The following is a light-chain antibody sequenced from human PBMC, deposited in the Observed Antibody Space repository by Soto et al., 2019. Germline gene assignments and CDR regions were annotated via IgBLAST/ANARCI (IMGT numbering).Light chain of an antibody. CDR3: QQYGSSSYT. CDR1: QSVASSA. CDR2: GAS. V-gene: IGKV3-20*01. J-gene: IGKJ2*01. Sequence: EIGLTQSPGTLSLSPGEGATLSCRASQSVASSALAWYKQKPGQATRLLIYGASNRATGIPDRFSGGGSGTEFTITLSRLEPEDFAVYYCQQYGSSSYTCGQGTKLEIK.